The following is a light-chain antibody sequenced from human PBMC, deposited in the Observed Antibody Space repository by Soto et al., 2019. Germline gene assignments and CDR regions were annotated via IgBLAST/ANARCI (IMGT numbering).Light chain of an antibody. CDR1: SSDVGSYNL. Sequence: QSVLTQPASVSGSPGQAITISCTGTSSDVGSYNLVSWYQQHPGKAPKLMIYEVSKRPSGVSNRFSGSKSGNTASLTISGLQAEDEDDYYCCSYAGSSSVFGTGTKVTVL. V-gene: IGLV2-23*02. J-gene: IGLJ1*01. CDR3: CSYAGSSSV. CDR2: EVS.